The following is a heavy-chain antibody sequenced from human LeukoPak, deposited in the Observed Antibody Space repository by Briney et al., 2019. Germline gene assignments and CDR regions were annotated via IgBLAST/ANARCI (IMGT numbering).Heavy chain of an antibody. V-gene: IGHV4-34*01. CDR1: GGSFSGYY. CDR3: ARGAAPYHCSGGGCYSYYYYYMDV. CDR2: INHSGST. J-gene: IGHJ6*03. Sequence: SETLSLTCAVYGGSFSGYYWSWIRQPPGKGLEWIGEINHSGSTNYNPSLKSRVTISVDTSKNQFSLKLSSVTAADTAVYYCARGAAPYHCSGGGCYSYYYYYMDVWGKGTTVTVSS. D-gene: IGHD2-15*01.